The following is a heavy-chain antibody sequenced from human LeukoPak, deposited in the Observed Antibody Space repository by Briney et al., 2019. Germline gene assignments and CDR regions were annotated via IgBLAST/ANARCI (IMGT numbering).Heavy chain of an antibody. CDR1: GGTFSCYA. CDR3: ASRDSRGYSYGLSDC. CDR2: IIPIFGTA. D-gene: IGHD5-18*01. Sequence: ASVKVSCKAPGGTFSCYAISWVRQAPGQGLEWMGRIIPIFGTANYAQKFQGRVTITTDESTSTAYMELSSLRSEDTAVYYCASRDSRGYSYGLSDCWGQGTLVTVSS. J-gene: IGHJ4*02. V-gene: IGHV1-69*05.